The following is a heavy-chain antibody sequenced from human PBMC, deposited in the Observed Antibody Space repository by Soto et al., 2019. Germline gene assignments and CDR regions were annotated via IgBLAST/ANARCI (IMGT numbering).Heavy chain of an antibody. V-gene: IGHV3-74*01. J-gene: IGHJ5*02. CDR1: GFTFSSYW. Sequence: GGSLRLSCAASGFTFSSYWMYWVRQAPGKGLVCVSRISTDGSITNYADSVKGRFTISRDNAKNTLYLQMNSLRAEDTAVYYCATAYFSWGQGTLVTVSS. CDR3: ATAYFS. CDR2: ISTDGSIT. D-gene: IGHD3-3*01.